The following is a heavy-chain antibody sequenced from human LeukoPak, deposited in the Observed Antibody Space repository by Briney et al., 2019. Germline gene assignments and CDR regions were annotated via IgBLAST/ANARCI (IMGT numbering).Heavy chain of an antibody. CDR3: ARGKQLWLKDYYYGMDV. CDR1: GGSFSGYY. V-gene: IGHV4-34*01. Sequence: SEILSLTCAGYGGSFSGYYWSWIRQPPGKGLEWIGEINHSGSTNYNPSLKSRVTISVDTSKNQFSLKLSSVTAADTAVYYCARGKQLWLKDYYYGMDVWGQGTTVTVSS. J-gene: IGHJ6*02. D-gene: IGHD5-18*01. CDR2: INHSGST.